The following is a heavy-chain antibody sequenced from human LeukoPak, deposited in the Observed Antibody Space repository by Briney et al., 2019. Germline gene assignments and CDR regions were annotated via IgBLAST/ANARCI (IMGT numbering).Heavy chain of an antibody. J-gene: IGHJ4*02. CDR1: GGSISSYY. D-gene: IGHD6-13*01. Sequence: SETLSLTCTVSGGSISSYYCSWIRQPAGKGLEWIGRIYTGGNTNYNPSLKSRVTMSVDTSKNQFSLKLSSVTAADTAVYYCARRVAAAGRYYFDYWGQGTLVTVSS. CDR3: ARRVAAAGRYYFDY. CDR2: IYTGGNT. V-gene: IGHV4-4*07.